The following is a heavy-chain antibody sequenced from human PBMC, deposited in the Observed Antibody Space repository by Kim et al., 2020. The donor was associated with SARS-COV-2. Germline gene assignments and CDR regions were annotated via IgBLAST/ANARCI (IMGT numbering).Heavy chain of an antibody. CDR2: ISYDGSNK. Sequence: GGSLRLSCAASGFTFSSYAMHWVRQAPGRGLEWVAVISYDGSNKYYADSVKGRFTISRDNSKNTLYLQMNSLRAEDTAVYYCARAKRVGATHYYYGMDVWGQGTTVTVSS. D-gene: IGHD1-26*01. CDR3: ARAKRVGATHYYYGMDV. CDR1: GFTFSSYA. J-gene: IGHJ6*02. V-gene: IGHV3-30-3*01.